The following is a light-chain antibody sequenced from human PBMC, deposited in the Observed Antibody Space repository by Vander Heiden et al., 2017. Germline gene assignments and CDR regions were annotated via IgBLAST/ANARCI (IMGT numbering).Light chain of an antibody. CDR1: QGISNY. Sequence: DIQMTQSPSALSAAVGDQVTITFRASQGISNYLAWYQQKPGKVPKLLIYAASTLQSGVPSRFSGSGSGTDFTLTISSLQPEDVATYYCQKYNSAPQTFGQGTKVEIK. J-gene: IGKJ1*01. CDR2: AAS. V-gene: IGKV1-27*01. CDR3: QKYNSAPQT.